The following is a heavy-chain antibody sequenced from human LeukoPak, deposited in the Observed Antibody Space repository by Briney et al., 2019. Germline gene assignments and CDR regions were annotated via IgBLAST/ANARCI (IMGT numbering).Heavy chain of an antibody. V-gene: IGHV3-30*03. J-gene: IGHJ6*02. CDR2: ISYDGSNK. D-gene: IGHD1-26*01. Sequence: GGSLRLSCAASRFTFSTYGMHWVRQAPGKGLEWVAVISYDGSNKYYADSVKGRFTISRDNSKNTLYLQMNSLRAEDTAVYYCARASHQWELRLYGMDVWGQGTTVTVSS. CDR3: ARASHQWELRLYGMDV. CDR1: RFTFSTYG.